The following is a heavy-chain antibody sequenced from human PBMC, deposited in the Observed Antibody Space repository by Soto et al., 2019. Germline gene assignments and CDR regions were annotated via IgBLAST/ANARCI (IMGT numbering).Heavy chain of an antibody. CDR1: GGTFSSYA. J-gene: IGHJ4*02. Sequence: SVKVSCKASGGTFSSYAISWVRQAPGQGLEWMGGIIPIFGTANYAQKFQGRVTITADESTSTAYMELSSLRSEDTAVYYCARDPLEDYYDSSGPGPFDYWGQGTLVTVSS. CDR2: IIPIFGTA. D-gene: IGHD3-22*01. CDR3: ARDPLEDYYDSSGPGPFDY. V-gene: IGHV1-69*13.